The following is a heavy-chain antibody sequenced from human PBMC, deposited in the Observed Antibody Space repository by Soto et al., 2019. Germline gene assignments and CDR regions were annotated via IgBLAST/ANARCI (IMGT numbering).Heavy chain of an antibody. CDR3: ARVPSP. CDR2: IYHSGST. Sequence: PSETQSLTCTVSGGTIRSGGYSWSWIRQPPGKGLEWIGYIYHSGSTYYNPSLKSRVTISVDRSKNQFSLKLSSVTAADTAVYYCARVPSPWGQGTLVTVS. J-gene: IGHJ5*02. V-gene: IGHV4-30-2*01. CDR1: GGTIRSGGYS.